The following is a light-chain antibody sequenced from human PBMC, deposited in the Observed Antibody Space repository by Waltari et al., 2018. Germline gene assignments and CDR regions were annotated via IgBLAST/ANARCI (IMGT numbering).Light chain of an antibody. CDR1: QSISTH. V-gene: IGKV1-39*01. Sequence: DIQMTQSPSSLSASVGDRVSITCRASQSISTHLNWYQQKPGKAPKLLIYAPSNLQSGVPSRFSGRGSETDFTLTISSLQPEDFAVYYCQQSYNTPRTFGPGTKVDIK. J-gene: IGKJ3*01. CDR3: QQSYNTPRT. CDR2: APS.